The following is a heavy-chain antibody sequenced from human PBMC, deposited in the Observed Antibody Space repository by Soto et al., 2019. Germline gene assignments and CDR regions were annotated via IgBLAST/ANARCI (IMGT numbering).Heavy chain of an antibody. J-gene: IGHJ6*02. CDR2: ITWNSDEI. Sequence: GGSLRLSCAASGFTFDDYAMHWVRQRPGRGLELVSGITWNSDEIGYPDSVKGRFSISRDNAKKYLYLQMNSLRPDDTALYYCAASGGFDSSGYSGYYYGMDVWGQGTTVTVSS. CDR1: GFTFDDYA. V-gene: IGHV3-9*01. D-gene: IGHD3-22*01. CDR3: AASGGFDSSGYSGYYYGMDV.